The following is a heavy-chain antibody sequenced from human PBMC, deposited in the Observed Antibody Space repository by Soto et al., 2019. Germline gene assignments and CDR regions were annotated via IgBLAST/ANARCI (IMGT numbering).Heavy chain of an antibody. CDR1: GCSISSGDYY. J-gene: IGHJ6*02. V-gene: IGHV4-30-4*02. Sequence: PXETLSLTCTVSGCSISSGDYYWSWIRQPPGKGLEWIGYIYYSGSTYYNPSLKSRVTISVDTSKNQFSLKLSSVTAADTAVYYCARDRHSSSSGYVVWGQGNTVTVSS. CDR2: IYYSGST. D-gene: IGHD6-6*01. CDR3: ARDRHSSSSGYVV.